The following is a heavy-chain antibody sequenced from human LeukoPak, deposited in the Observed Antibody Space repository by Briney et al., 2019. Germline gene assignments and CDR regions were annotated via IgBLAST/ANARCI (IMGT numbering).Heavy chain of an antibody. CDR3: ARVISDCSSTSRYADYFDY. J-gene: IGHJ4*02. CDR2: IYYSGST. Sequence: SETLSLTCTVSGGSISSGGYYWSWIRQHPGKGLEWIGYIYYSGSTYYNPSLKSRVTISVDTSKNQFSLKLSSVTAADTAVYYCARVISDCSSTSRYADYFDYWGQGTLVTVSS. CDR1: GGSISSGGYY. V-gene: IGHV4-31*03. D-gene: IGHD2-2*01.